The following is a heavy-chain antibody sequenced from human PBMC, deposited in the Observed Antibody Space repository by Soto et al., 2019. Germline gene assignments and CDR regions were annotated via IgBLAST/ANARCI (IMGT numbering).Heavy chain of an antibody. CDR1: GFTFSSYA. CDR2: ISYDGSNK. J-gene: IGHJ6*02. D-gene: IGHD6-19*01. Sequence: PGGSLRLSCAASGFTFSSYAMHWVRQAPGKGLEWVAVISYDGSNKYYADSVKGRFTISRDNSKNTLYLQMNSLRAEDTAVYYCAREGWLDSTRIGYYGMDVWGQGTTVTVSS. V-gene: IGHV3-30-3*01. CDR3: AREGWLDSTRIGYYGMDV.